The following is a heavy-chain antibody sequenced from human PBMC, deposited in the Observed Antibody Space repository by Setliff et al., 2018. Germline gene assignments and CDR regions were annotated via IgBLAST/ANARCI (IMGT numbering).Heavy chain of an antibody. D-gene: IGHD1-1*01. J-gene: IGHJ4*02. CDR3: ARTGTYRYFDY. CDR1: GASLNSGTYY. Sequence: PSETLSLTCTASGASLNSGTYYWGWIRQPPGKGLEWIGRIYYRGDTYYNPSLKGRLTISVDTAQNQFSLRLTSVTAADTAVYYCARTGTYRYFDYWGQGALVTSPQ. V-gene: IGHV4-39*01. CDR2: IYYRGDT.